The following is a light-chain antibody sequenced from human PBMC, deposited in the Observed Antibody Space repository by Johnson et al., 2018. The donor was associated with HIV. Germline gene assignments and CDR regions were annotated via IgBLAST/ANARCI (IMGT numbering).Light chain of an antibody. CDR1: SSNIGNNY. CDR3: GTWDSSLRTGF. V-gene: IGLV1-51*01. Sequence: QSVLTQSPSVSAAPGQKVTISCSGSSSNIGNNYVSWYQQLPGTAPKLLIYDNNKRPSGIPDRFSGSKSGTSATLAITGLQTGDEADYYFGTWDSSLRTGFFGTGTKVTVL. CDR2: DNN. J-gene: IGLJ1*01.